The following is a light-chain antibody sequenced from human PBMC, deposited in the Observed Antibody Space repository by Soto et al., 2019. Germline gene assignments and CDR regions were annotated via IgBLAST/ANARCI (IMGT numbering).Light chain of an antibody. CDR3: LLSYSDARKVA. V-gene: IGLV7-46*01. J-gene: IGLJ2*01. Sequence: QAVVTQEPSLTVSPGGTVTLTCGSSTGAVTSGHYPYWFQQKPGQPPKTLIYDTSNKRSWTPARFSGSLLGGKAALTLSGAQPEDEADYYCLLSYSDARKVAFGGGTKLTVL. CDR1: TGAVTSGHY. CDR2: DTS.